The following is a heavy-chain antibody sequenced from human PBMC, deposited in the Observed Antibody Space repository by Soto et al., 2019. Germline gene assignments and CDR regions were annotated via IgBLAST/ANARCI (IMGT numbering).Heavy chain of an antibody. CDR1: GFSVSDNS. D-gene: IGHD6-13*01. CDR2: INDIGDNT. V-gene: IGHV3-23*01. Sequence: QPGGSLRLSCAASGFSVSDNSMNWVRQAPGKGLEWVSTINDIGDNTFYADSVKGRFTISRDNSKNTLYLQMNSLRAEDTAVYYCAKDPQSSGWSYNWFDPWGQGTLVTVSS. J-gene: IGHJ5*02. CDR3: AKDPQSSGWSYNWFDP.